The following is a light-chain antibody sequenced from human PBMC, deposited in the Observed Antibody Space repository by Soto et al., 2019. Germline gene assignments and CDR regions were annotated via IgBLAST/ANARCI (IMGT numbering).Light chain of an antibody. J-gene: IGKJ5*01. CDR2: DAS. CDR3: QQYSTYPLT. Sequence: DIQMTQSPSSLSASVGDRVTITCRASQGISNYLAWSQQKPGKAPKSLIYDASSLRSGVPSKFSGSGFGTEFTLTISSLQPEDFATYYCQQYSTYPLTFDQGTRLEIK. V-gene: IGKV1-16*02. CDR1: QGISNY.